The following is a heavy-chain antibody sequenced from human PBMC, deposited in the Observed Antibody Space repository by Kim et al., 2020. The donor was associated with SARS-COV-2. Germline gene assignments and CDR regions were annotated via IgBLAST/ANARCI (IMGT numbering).Heavy chain of an antibody. CDR2: FDDSGTT. V-gene: IGHV4-4*09. Sequence: SETLSLTCSVSGGTISGYYWPWFRQPPGKGLQWIGHFDDSGTTNYNPSLQSRVAISLDWSRNQVSLTLTSVTAAHTAVYYCTRGYEVEYVGPGTLVNVS. CDR3: TRGYEVEY. CDR1: GGTISGYY. J-gene: IGHJ4*02. D-gene: IGHD2-15*01.